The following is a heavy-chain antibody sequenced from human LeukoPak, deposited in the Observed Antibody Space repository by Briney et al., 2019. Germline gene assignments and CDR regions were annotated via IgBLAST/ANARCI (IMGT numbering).Heavy chain of an antibody. Sequence: AGGSLRLSCAASGFTFSSSWMSWVRQAPGKGLEWVANINEDGSAKYYVDSVKGRFTISRDNAKRSLDLQVNSLRAEDTAVYYCTRSRRDGNDYWGQGTLVTVSS. D-gene: IGHD5-24*01. V-gene: IGHV3-7*01. CDR1: GFTFSSSW. J-gene: IGHJ4*02. CDR2: INEDGSAK. CDR3: TRSRRDGNDY.